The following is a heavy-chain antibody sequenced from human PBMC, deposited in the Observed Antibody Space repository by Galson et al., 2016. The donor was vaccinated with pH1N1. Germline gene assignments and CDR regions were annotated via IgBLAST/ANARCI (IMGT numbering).Heavy chain of an antibody. Sequence: QSGAEVKKPGESLRISCKASGYTFTDYDINWVRQGTGQGLEWMGWMNPNNDNTGYAQKFQGRVTMTRNTSISTAYMELSSLRSEDTAVYYCARGGYCSGGSCYDVFDYWGQGTLVTVS. V-gene: IGHV1-8*01. J-gene: IGHJ4*02. CDR3: ARGGYCSGGSCYDVFDY. CDR1: GYTFTDYD. D-gene: IGHD2-15*01. CDR2: MNPNNDNT.